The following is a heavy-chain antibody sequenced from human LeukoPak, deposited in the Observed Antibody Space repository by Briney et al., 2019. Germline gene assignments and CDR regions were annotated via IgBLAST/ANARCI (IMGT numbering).Heavy chain of an antibody. CDR2: IYSDSNT. Sequence: GGSLRLSCAVSGFSVSSSYMSWVRQAPGKGLEWVSVIYSDSNTYYADSVKGRFTISRDNSKNTLYLQMNSLRAEDTAVYHCARHSSSVPYYYHGLDVWGQGTTVTVSS. CDR1: GFSVSSSY. V-gene: IGHV3-53*01. J-gene: IGHJ6*02. D-gene: IGHD6-6*01. CDR3: ARHSSSVPYYYHGLDV.